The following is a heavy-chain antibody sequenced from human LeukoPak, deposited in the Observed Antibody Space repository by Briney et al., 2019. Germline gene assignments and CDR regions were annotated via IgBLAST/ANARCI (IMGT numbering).Heavy chain of an antibody. V-gene: IGHV4-59*08. CDR3: VRHLKRKDYGDYGPCFDY. D-gene: IGHD4-17*01. CDR1: GGXISSYY. CDR2: IYDSGST. Sequence: PSGTLSLTRTVSGGXISSYYCSWIRQPPGKGLEWIGYIYDSGSTNYNPSLKSRVTISADTSNNQFSLKLSSVTAADTAVYYCVRHLKRKDYGDYGPCFDYWGQGTLVTVSS. J-gene: IGHJ4*02.